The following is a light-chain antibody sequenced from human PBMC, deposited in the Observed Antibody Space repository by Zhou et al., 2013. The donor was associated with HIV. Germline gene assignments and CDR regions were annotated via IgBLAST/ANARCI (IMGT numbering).Light chain of an antibody. CDR2: HND. Sequence: QSVLTQPPSVSGAPGQRVTISCIGSSSNIGAGYDVHWYQQLPGRAPKLLIFHNDRRPSGVPDRFSGSKSGTAASLAITGLQAEDEADYYCQTYDRTLGGLGVVGTGTKITVL. V-gene: IGLV1-40*01. J-gene: IGLJ1*01. CDR3: QTYDRTLGGLGV. CDR1: SSNIGAGYD.